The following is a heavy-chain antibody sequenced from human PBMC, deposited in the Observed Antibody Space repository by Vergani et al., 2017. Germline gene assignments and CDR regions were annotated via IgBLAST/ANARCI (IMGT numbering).Heavy chain of an antibody. J-gene: IGHJ4*02. CDR3: ARDVHSLGYSSGSFDY. CDR1: GFTFSSYG. V-gene: IGHV3-30*03. CDR2: ISYDGSNK. Sequence: QVQLVESGGGVVQPGRSLRLSCAASGFTFSSYGMHWVRQAPGKGLEWVAVISYDGSNKYYADSVKGRFTISRDNSKNTLYLQMNSLRAEDTAVYYCARDVHSLGYSSGSFDYWGQGTLVTVSS. D-gene: IGHD6-19*01.